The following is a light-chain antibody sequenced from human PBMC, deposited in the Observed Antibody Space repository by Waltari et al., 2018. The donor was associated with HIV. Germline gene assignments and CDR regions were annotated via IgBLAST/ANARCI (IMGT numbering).Light chain of an antibody. Sequence: SYELTQPPSVSVSPGQTARITCSGDGLAQRYAYWYQQKPGQAPVLVMCKDSERPSGTTVTLTISGVQAEDEADYYCQSSDSSDISVFGGGTKLTVL. V-gene: IGLV3-25*03. J-gene: IGLJ3*02. CDR3: QSSDSSDISV. CDR2: KDS. CDR1: GLAQRY.